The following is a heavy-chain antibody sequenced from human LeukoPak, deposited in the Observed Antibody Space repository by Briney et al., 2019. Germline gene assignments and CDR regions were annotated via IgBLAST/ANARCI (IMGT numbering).Heavy chain of an antibody. Sequence: SETLSLACTVSGGSVNSGSYFWSWIRQPPGKGLEWIGYIQNSARTNYNPSLESRVTISVDSSKDQFSLRLSSVTAADTAVYYCATDYSNFYGMDVWGQGTTVTVSS. J-gene: IGHJ6*02. CDR2: IQNSART. CDR1: GGSVNSGSYF. D-gene: IGHD4-11*01. V-gene: IGHV4-61*01. CDR3: ATDYSNFYGMDV.